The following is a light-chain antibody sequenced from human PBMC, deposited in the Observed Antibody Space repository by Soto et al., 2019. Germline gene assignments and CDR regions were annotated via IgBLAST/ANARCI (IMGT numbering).Light chain of an antibody. CDR1: QTIMTY. V-gene: IGKV1-39*01. CDR3: QQSYNSPHP. J-gene: IGKJ1*01. CDR2: ASS. Sequence: DIQMTQAPSSLSASVGDEVTITCRASQTIMTYLNWYQLKPGKPHRLLIYASSRLQGGVASSFRGSGSSTHFTLTITSLQSEDFATYTCQQSYNSPHPVGRGTKVDSK.